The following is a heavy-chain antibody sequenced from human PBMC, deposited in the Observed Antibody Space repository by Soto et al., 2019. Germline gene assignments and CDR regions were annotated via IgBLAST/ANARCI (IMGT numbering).Heavy chain of an antibody. V-gene: IGHV4-59*01. D-gene: IGHD3-10*01. CDR3: ARTKLWPYYGMDV. J-gene: IGHJ6*02. Sequence: SETLSLTCTVSGGSISSYYWSWIRQPPGKGLEWIGYIYYSGSTNYNPSLKSRVTISVDTSKNQFSLKLSSVTAADTAVYYCARTKLWPYYGMDVWCQGTTVSVAS. CDR1: GGSISSYY. CDR2: IYYSGST.